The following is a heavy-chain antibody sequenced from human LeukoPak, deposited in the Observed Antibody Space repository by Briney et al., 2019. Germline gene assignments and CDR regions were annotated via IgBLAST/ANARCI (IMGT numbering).Heavy chain of an antibody. CDR3: AREVVPAASPSRFGMDV. CDR1: GYTLTGYY. J-gene: IGHJ6*04. D-gene: IGHD2-2*01. CDR2: INPNSGGT. Sequence: GASVKVSCKASGYTLTGYYMHWVRQAPGQGLEWMGWINPNSGGTNYAQKFQGRVTMTRDTSISTAYMELSRLRSDDTAVYYCAREVVPAASPSRFGMDVWGKGTTVTVSS. V-gene: IGHV1-2*02.